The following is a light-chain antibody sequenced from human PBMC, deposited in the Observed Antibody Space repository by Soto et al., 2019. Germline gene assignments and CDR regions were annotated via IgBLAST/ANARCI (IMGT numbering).Light chain of an antibody. Sequence: QSALTPPPSASGSSGQSVAISCTGTSSDVGGYNYVSWYQQHPGKAPKLMIYEVNKRLSGVTYRSSGSKSGNTASLTVSGLQAEDETDYYCSSYAGSSNVFGTGNKVTVL. CDR1: SSDVGGYNY. V-gene: IGLV2-8*01. CDR3: SSYAGSSNV. CDR2: EVN. J-gene: IGLJ1*01.